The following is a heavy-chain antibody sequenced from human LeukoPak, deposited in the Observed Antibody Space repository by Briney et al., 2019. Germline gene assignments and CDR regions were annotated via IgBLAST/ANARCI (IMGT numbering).Heavy chain of an antibody. Sequence: GASVKVSCKASGYTFTSYYMHWVRQAPGQGLEWMGIINPSGGSTSYAQKFQGRVTMTRDTSTSTVYMELSSLRSEDTAVYYCARDGRLRYFDWLIQGNWFDPWGQGTLVTVPS. J-gene: IGHJ5*02. V-gene: IGHV1-46*01. D-gene: IGHD3-9*01. CDR1: GYTFTSYY. CDR3: ARDGRLRYFDWLIQGNWFDP. CDR2: INPSGGST.